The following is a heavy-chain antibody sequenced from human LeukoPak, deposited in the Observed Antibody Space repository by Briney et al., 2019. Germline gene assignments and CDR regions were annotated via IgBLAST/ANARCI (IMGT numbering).Heavy chain of an antibody. V-gene: IGHV1-46*03. CDR2: INPSGGST. Sequence: ASVKVSCKASGYTFTSYYMHWVRQAPGQGLEWMGIINPSGGSTSYAQKFQARVTMTRDTSTSTVYMELSSLRSEDTAVYYCARAITGTTALGYWGQGTLVTVSS. CDR3: ARAITGTTALGY. CDR1: GYTFTSYY. J-gene: IGHJ4*02. D-gene: IGHD1-7*01.